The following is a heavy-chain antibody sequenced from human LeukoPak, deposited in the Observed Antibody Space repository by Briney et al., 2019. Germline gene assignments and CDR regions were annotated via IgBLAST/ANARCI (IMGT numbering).Heavy chain of an antibody. CDR1: GFTFDDYG. CDR3: ARNVMITFGGVIVH. Sequence: GGSLRLSCAASGFTFDDYGMSWVRQAPGKGLEWVSGINWNGGSTGYADSVKGRFTISRDNAKNSLYLQMNSLRAEDTALYYCARNVMITFGGVIVHWGQGTLVTVSS. CDR2: INWNGGST. J-gene: IGHJ5*02. V-gene: IGHV3-20*04. D-gene: IGHD3-16*01.